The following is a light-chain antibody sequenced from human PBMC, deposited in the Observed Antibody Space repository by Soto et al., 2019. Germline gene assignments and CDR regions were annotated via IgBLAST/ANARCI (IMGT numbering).Light chain of an antibody. Sequence: EIVMTQSPDTLSVSPGERVSLSCRASQSAGTSLAWYQQKPGQAPRLLIYGASTRATGIPASFSGSGSGTEFTLTISTLQSEDVAVYYCQQHNDWPLTFGGGTKVEI. V-gene: IGKV3D-15*01. CDR2: GAS. CDR1: QSAGTS. J-gene: IGKJ4*01. CDR3: QQHNDWPLT.